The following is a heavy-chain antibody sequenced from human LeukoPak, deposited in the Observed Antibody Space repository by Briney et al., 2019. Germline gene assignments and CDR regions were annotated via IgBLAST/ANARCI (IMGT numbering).Heavy chain of an antibody. D-gene: IGHD2-2*01. CDR1: GGTFSSYA. CDR2: IIPIFGTA. Sequence: SVKVSCKASGGTFSSYAISWVRQAPGQGLEWMGGIIPIFGTANYAQKFQGRATITTDESTSTAYMELSSLRSEDTAVYYCARVGYCSSTSCYDWFDPWGQGTLVTVSS. J-gene: IGHJ5*02. CDR3: ARVGYCSSTSCYDWFDP. V-gene: IGHV1-69*05.